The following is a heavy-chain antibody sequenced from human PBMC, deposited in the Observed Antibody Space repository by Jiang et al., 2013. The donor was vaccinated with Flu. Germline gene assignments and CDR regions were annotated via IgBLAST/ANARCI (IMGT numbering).Heavy chain of an antibody. CDR3: ARQQVGAIVA. V-gene: IGHV4-34*01. CDR1: GGSFSGYY. CDR2: INHSGST. D-gene: IGHD3-16*02. Sequence: LKPSETLSLTCAVYGGSFSGYYWSWIRQPPGKGLEWIGEINHSGSTNYNPSLKSRVTISVDTSKNQFSLKLSSVTAADTAVYYCARQQVGAIVAWGQGTLVTVSS. J-gene: IGHJ4*02.